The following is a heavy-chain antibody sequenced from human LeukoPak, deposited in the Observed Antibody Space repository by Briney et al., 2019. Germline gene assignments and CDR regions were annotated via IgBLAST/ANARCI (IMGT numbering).Heavy chain of an antibody. CDR2: FIPIYGSA. CDR1: GGGFTFTSHA. J-gene: IGHJ4*02. CDR3: ARDLGGSSDY. D-gene: IGHD2-15*01. Sequence: GASVKVSCKASGGGFTFTSHAISWVRQAPGQGLEWMGGFIPIYGSASYAQKFQGRVTITSDESTSTTYMELNSLRSEDTAVYYCARDLGGSSDYWGQGTLVTVSS. V-gene: IGHV1-69*13.